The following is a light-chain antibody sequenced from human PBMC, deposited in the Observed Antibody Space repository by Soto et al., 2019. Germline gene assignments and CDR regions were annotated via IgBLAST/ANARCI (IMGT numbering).Light chain of an antibody. CDR2: DVT. Sequence: QSALTQPRSVSGSPGQSVTISCTGTTSDIGGYHYVSWYQQHPGKAPKLMIYDVTERPSGVPDRFSGSTSGNTASLTISGLLAEDEADYYCCSYAGSYSYVFGTGTKVPS. CDR3: CSYAGSYSYV. V-gene: IGLV2-11*01. CDR1: TSDIGGYHY. J-gene: IGLJ1*01.